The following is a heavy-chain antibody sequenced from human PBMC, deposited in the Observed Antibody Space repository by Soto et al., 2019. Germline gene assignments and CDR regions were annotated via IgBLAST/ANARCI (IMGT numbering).Heavy chain of an antibody. CDR2: INHSGST. CDR1: GGSFSGYY. Sequence: SETLSLTCAVYGGSFSGYYWSWIRQPPGKGLEWIGEINHSGSTNYNPSLKSRVTISVDTSKNQFSLKLSSVTAADTAVYYCARGLYYDSSGYIFDYWGQGTLATVSS. CDR3: ARGLYYDSSGYIFDY. J-gene: IGHJ4*02. D-gene: IGHD3-22*01. V-gene: IGHV4-34*01.